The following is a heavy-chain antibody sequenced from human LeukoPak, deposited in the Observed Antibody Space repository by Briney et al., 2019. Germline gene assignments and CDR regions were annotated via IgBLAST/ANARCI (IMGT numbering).Heavy chain of an antibody. CDR2: ISYDGSNT. Sequence: QPGGSLRLSCAASGFTFSTYAIHWVRRAPGKGLWWVSVISYDGSNTYYADSVKGRFTISRDNAKNTLYLQMNSLRAEDTAVYYCAGSLLPTEAGNWFDPWGQGTLVTVSS. J-gene: IGHJ5*02. V-gene: IGHV3-30-3*01. CDR3: AGSLLPTEAGNWFDP. CDR1: GFTFSTYA. D-gene: IGHD3-22*01.